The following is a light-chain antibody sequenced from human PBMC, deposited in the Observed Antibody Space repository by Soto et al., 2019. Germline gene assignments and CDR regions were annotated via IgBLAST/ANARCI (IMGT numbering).Light chain of an antibody. CDR1: SGDVGGYNY. CDR3: SSLAGSTNPFV. V-gene: IGLV2-8*01. J-gene: IGLJ1*01. Sequence: QSVLTQPPSASGSPGQSVTISCTGTSGDVGGYNYVSWYQQHPGKAPKLMIYDVNKRPSGVPDRLSGSKSGTTASLTVSGLQAEEDADYYCSSLAGSTNPFVFGTGTKVTVL. CDR2: DVN.